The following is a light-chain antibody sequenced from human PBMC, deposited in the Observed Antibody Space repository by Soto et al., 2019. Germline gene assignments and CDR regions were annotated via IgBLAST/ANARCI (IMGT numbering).Light chain of an antibody. V-gene: IGKV3-20*01. CDR2: GAS. J-gene: IGKJ1*01. CDR3: QQYVTSPPGT. Sequence: IVLTQSPGTLSLSPGERATLSCRASQSVSSSYLAWYQQKPGQAPRLLIYGASSRATGIPDRFSGSGSGTDFNLTISRLEPRDFAVYYCQQYVTSPPGTFGQGTKVEIK. CDR1: QSVSSSY.